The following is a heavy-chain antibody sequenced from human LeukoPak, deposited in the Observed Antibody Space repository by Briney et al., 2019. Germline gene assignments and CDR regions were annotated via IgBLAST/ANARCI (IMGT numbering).Heavy chain of an antibody. D-gene: IGHD6-13*01. Sequence: ASVKVSCKASGYTFTDYYMHLVRQAPGQGLERMGWINPNSADTNYAQQFQGRVTMTRDTSISTAYMQLDSLRSDDTAVYYCARGLAGAGTGYWGQGTLVTVSS. CDR3: ARGLAGAGTGY. CDR1: GYTFTDYY. J-gene: IGHJ4*02. CDR2: INPNSADT. V-gene: IGHV1-2*02.